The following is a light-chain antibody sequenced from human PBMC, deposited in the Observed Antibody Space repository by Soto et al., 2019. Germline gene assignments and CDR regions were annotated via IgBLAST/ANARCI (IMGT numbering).Light chain of an antibody. CDR2: ELT. Sequence: QSVLAQPASVSGSPGQSITISCTGTSGDIGGYNFVSWYQHHPGPAPKLVIYELTHRPAVVAARFSGSKSGNTASLTISGLQAEDEADYYCSSSTSTRTLLFGGGTKLTVL. J-gene: IGLJ2*01. CDR3: SSSTSTRTLL. CDR1: SGDIGGYNF. V-gene: IGLV2-14*01.